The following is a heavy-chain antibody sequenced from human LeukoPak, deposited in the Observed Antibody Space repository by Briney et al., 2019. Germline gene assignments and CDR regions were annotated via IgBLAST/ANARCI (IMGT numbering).Heavy chain of an antibody. V-gene: IGHV1-46*01. D-gene: IGHD3-3*01. CDR2: INPSGGST. J-gene: IGHJ4*02. Sequence: ASVKVSCRASGYTFTSYYMHWDRQAPGLGLEWMGIINPSGGSTSYAQKFQGRVTMTRDTSTSTVYMELSSLRSEDTAVYYCAREGSYFYDFWSGYYGGYYFDYWGQGTLVTVSS. CDR3: AREGSYFYDFWSGYYGGYYFDY. CDR1: GYTFTSYY.